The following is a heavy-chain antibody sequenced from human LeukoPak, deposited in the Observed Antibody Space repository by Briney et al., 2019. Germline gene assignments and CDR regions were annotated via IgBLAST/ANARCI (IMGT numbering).Heavy chain of an antibody. D-gene: IGHD3-9*01. CDR3: ARRRDILTGSNWFDP. CDR2: IGYDGNNK. CDR1: GFTFSSYG. V-gene: IGHV3-30*03. Sequence: PGTSLRLSCAASGFTFSSYGMHWVRQAPGKGLEWVGVIGYDGNNKYYADSVKGRFTISRDNSKNTLYLQMNSLRAEDTAVYYCARRRDILTGSNWFDPWGQGTLVTVSS. J-gene: IGHJ5*02.